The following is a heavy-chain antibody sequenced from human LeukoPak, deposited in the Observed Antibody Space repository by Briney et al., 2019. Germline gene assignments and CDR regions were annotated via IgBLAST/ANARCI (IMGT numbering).Heavy chain of an antibody. CDR3: ARGDIDY. CDR1: GFTLTTYS. V-gene: IGHV3-48*04. CDR2: ISSNGITI. D-gene: IGHD2-15*01. J-gene: IGHJ4*02. Sequence: GGSLRLSCAVSGFTLTTYSMHWVRQAPGKGLEWVSYISSNGITIYYADSVKGRFTISRDNAKNSLYLQMNSLRAEDTAVYYCARGDIDYWGQGTLVTVSS.